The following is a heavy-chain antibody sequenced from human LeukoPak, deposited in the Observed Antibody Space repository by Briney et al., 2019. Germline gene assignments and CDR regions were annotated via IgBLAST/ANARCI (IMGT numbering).Heavy chain of an antibody. V-gene: IGHV3-30-3*01. D-gene: IGHD5-12*01. CDR1: GFTFSSYA. CDR2: ILYDGSNK. CDR3: ARDHVDIVAMIGGY. Sequence: GGSLRLSCAASGFTFSSYAMHWVRQAPGKGLEWVAVILYDGSNKYYADSVKGRFTISRDNSKNTLYLQMNSLRAEDTAVYYCARDHVDIVAMIGGYWGQGTLVTVSS. J-gene: IGHJ4*02.